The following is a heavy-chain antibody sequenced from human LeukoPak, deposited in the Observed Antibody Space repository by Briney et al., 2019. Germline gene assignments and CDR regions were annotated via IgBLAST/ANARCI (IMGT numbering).Heavy chain of an antibody. CDR3: ARDTPDDYGVRNYMDV. D-gene: IGHD4-17*01. V-gene: IGHV3-20*04. Sequence: TGGSRRLSCAASGFTFDDYGMSWVRQAPGKGLEWVSGINWNGGSTGYADSVKGRFTISRDNAKNSLYLQMNSLRAEDTALYYCARDTPDDYGVRNYMDVWGKGTTVTVSS. CDR2: INWNGGST. CDR1: GFTFDDYG. J-gene: IGHJ6*03.